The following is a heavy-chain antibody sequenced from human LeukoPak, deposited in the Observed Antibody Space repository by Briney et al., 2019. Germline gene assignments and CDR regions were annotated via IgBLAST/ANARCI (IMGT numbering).Heavy chain of an antibody. V-gene: IGHV3-48*03. Sequence: GGSLRLSCAASGFTFSSYEMNWVRQAPGKGLEWVSYISSSGSTIYYADSVKGRFTISRDNAEKSLYLQMNSLRAEDTAVYYCAREFDSSGYLDYWGQGTLVTVSS. D-gene: IGHD3-22*01. CDR2: ISSSGSTI. CDR1: GFTFSSYE. CDR3: AREFDSSGYLDY. J-gene: IGHJ4*02.